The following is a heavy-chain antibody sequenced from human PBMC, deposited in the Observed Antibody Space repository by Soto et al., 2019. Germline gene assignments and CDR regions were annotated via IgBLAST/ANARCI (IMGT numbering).Heavy chain of an antibody. CDR3: ANPLWFGVDYYGMDV. V-gene: IGHV1-8*01. D-gene: IGHD3-10*01. Sequence: ASVKVSCKASGYTFTTYDINWVRQAPGQGLEWLGWMDPNSGSTGYAQNFQGRITISRDNSKNTLYLQMNSLRAEDTAVYYCANPLWFGVDYYGMDVWGQGTTVTVSS. CDR1: GYTFTTYD. CDR2: MDPNSGST. J-gene: IGHJ6*02.